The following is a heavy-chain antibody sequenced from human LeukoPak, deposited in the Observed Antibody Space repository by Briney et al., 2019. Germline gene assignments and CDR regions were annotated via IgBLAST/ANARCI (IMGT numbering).Heavy chain of an antibody. CDR2: IIPIFGTA. CDR3: ARSLLGIYAFDI. Sequence: SVKVSCKASGGTFSSYAISWVRQAPGQGLEWMGGIIPIFGTANYAQKFQGRVTITADESTSTAYMELSSLRSEDTAVYYCARSLLGIYAFDIWGQGTMVTVSS. J-gene: IGHJ3*02. CDR1: GGTFSSYA. D-gene: IGHD3-16*01. V-gene: IGHV1-69*13.